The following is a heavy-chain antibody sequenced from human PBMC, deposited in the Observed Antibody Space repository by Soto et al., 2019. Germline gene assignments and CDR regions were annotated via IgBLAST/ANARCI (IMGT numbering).Heavy chain of an antibody. D-gene: IGHD4-17*01. CDR3: ARSYGISTKPFDY. V-gene: IGHV4-31*11. CDR2: IYYTGIT. Sequence: SETLSLTCAVSGASISSGGYYWSWIRQHPGKGLEWIGCIYYTGITYYVPSLTGRVTFSVDTSKNQLSLHPRFVTAADTAIYYCARSYGISTKPFDYWGQGALVTVSS. CDR1: GASISSGGYY. J-gene: IGHJ4*02.